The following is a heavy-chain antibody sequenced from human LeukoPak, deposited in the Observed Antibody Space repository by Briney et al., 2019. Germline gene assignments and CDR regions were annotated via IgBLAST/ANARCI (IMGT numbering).Heavy chain of an antibody. CDR1: GFIFSSYW. CDR2: INSDGSST. J-gene: IGHJ4*02. CDR3: ARADYGDYIDY. Sequence: GGSLRLSCAASGFIFSSYWMHWVRQAPGKGLVWVSRINSDGSSTSYADSVKGRFTISRDNAKNTLYLQMNSLRAEDTAVYYCARADYGDYIDYWGQGTLVTVSS. V-gene: IGHV3-74*01. D-gene: IGHD4-17*01.